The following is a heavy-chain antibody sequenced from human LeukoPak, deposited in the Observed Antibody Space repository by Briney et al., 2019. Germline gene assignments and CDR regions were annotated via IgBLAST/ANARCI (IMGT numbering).Heavy chain of an antibody. CDR1: GFTFSSYG. J-gene: IGHJ4*02. Sequence: PGGSLRLSCAASGFTFSSYGMHWVRQAPGKGLEWVSAISGSGGSTYYADSVKGRFTISRDNSKNTLYLQMNSLRAEDTAVYYCAKEKSRARIVATSPVDWGQGTLVTASS. V-gene: IGHV3-23*01. D-gene: IGHD5-12*01. CDR3: AKEKSRARIVATSPVD. CDR2: ISGSGGST.